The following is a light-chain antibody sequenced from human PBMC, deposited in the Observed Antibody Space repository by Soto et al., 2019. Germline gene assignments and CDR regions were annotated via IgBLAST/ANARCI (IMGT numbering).Light chain of an antibody. CDR1: QSVSSY. CDR3: QQRSNWPST. Sequence: EIVLTQSPATPSLSPGERATLSCRASQSVSSYLAWYQQKPGQAPRLLIYDASNRATGIPARFSGSGSGTDFTLTISSLEPEDFAVYYCQQRSNWPSTFRGGTKVEIK. CDR2: DAS. V-gene: IGKV3-11*01. J-gene: IGKJ4*01.